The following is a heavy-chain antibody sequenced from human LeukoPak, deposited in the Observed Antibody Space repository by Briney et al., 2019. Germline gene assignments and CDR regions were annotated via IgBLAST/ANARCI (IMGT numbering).Heavy chain of an antibody. D-gene: IGHD1-26*01. CDR3: AKDASGSYGWTGYYFDY. Sequence: PGGSLRLSCAASGFTFSSYAMSWVRQAPGKGLEWVSAISGSGGSTYYADSVKGRFTISRDNSKNTLYLQMNSLRAEDTAVYYCAKDASGSYGWTGYYFDYWGQGTLVTVSS. CDR2: ISGSGGST. CDR1: GFTFSSYA. J-gene: IGHJ4*02. V-gene: IGHV3-23*01.